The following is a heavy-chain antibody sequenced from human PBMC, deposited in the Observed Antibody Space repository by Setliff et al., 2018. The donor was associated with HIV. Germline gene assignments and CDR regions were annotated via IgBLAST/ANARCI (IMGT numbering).Heavy chain of an antibody. D-gene: IGHD3-16*01. V-gene: IGHV4-30-4*08. CDR1: GDSISNGRYY. CDR3: ARWGEPAQRGLDI. J-gene: IGHJ3*02. Sequence: SETLSLTCTVSGDSISNGRYYWSWIRQLPGGGLEWIGYSYYSGSTSSGSTFYNPSLNSRFTISIDTSKNQFSLKATSVTAEDTAVYYCARWGEPAQRGLDIWGQGTMVTVSS. CDR2: SYYSGSTSSGST.